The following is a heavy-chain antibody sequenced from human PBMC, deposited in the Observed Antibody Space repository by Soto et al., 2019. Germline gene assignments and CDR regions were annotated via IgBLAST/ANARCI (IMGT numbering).Heavy chain of an antibody. J-gene: IGHJ5*02. CDR2: INHSGST. V-gene: IGHV4-34*01. CDR1: GGSFSGYY. D-gene: IGHD6-19*01. Sequence: ETLSLTCAVYGGSFSGYYWSWIRQPPGKGLEWIGEINHSGSTNYNPSLKSRVTISVDTSKNQFSLKLSSVTAADTAVYYCARRRYGGWIAVAGPFDPWGQGTLVTVS. CDR3: ARRRYGGWIAVAGPFDP.